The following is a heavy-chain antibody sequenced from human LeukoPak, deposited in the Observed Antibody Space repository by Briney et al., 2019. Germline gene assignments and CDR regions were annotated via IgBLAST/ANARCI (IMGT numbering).Heavy chain of an antibody. J-gene: IGHJ4*02. V-gene: IGHV3-64*02. CDR2: ISSNGDNT. D-gene: IGHD2-2*01. CDR3: AREVDRVFDY. Sequence: GGSLRLSCAASGFTFSSYSMHWLRQAPGKGLAYVSAISSNGDNTYYAGSVKGRFTISRDNSKNTLYLQMGSLGVEDMGVYYCAREVDRVFDYWGQGNLVTVSS. CDR1: GFTFSSYS.